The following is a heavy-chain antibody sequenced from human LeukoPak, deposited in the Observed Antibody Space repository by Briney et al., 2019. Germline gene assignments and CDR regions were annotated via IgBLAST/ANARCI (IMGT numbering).Heavy chain of an antibody. CDR3: ARVAKRSLDYYGSGTDAFDI. CDR2: MNPNSGNT. CDR1: GYTFTSYD. J-gene: IGHJ3*02. V-gene: IGHV1-8*01. Sequence: ASVKVSCKASGYTFTSYDISWVRQATGQGLEWMGRMNPNSGNTGYAQKFQGRVTMTRNTSISTAYMELSSLRSEDTAVYYCARVAKRSLDYYGSGTDAFDIWGQGTMVTVSS. D-gene: IGHD3-10*01.